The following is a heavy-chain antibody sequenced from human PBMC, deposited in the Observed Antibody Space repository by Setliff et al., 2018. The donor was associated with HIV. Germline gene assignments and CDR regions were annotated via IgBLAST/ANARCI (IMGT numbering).Heavy chain of an antibody. CDR3: ARGARSYFDL. J-gene: IGHJ2*01. CDR1: GGSISSHY. V-gene: IGHV4-59*11. CDR2: IYYSGST. Sequence: SETLSLTCTVSGGSISSHYWSWIRQPPGKGLEWIGYIYYSGSTNYNPSLKSRVTILVDTSKNQFSLKLASVTPADTAVYYCARGARSYFDLWGRGTLVTVSS.